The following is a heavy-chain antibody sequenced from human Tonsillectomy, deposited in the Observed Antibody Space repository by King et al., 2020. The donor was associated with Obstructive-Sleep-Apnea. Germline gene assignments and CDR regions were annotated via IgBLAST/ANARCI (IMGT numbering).Heavy chain of an antibody. CDR3: ARERGGYLFDS. CDR2: IKPDGSEK. V-gene: IGHV3-7*01. J-gene: IGHJ4*02. Sequence: LVESGGGLVQPGGSLRLSCAASGFTFSNYWMTWVRQAPGQGLGLVANIKPDGSEKYYVDSVKGRFTISRDNAKNSLYLQMNSLRAEDTAVYYCARERGGYLFDSWGQGTLVTVSS. D-gene: IGHD5-18*01. CDR1: GFTFSNYW.